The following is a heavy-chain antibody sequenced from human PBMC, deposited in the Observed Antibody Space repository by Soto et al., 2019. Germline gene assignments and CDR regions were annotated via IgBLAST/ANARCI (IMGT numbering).Heavy chain of an antibody. D-gene: IGHD3-9*01. CDR3: ARHLGDILTGYSL. J-gene: IGHJ4*02. V-gene: IGHV4-39*01. Sequence: SETLSLTCSVSGGSISTTDYYWGWIRQPPGKGLEWIGSIYYSGTTYYNPSLKSRVTISVDTSKNQFSLKLSSVTAADTSVYYCARHLGDILTGYSLWGEGTLVTV. CDR2: IYYSGTT. CDR1: GGSISTTDYY.